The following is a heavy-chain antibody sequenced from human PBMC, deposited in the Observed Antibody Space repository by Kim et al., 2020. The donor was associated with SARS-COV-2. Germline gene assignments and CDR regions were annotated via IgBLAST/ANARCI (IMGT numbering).Heavy chain of an antibody. Sequence: GESLKISCKGSGYSFTSYWIGWVRQMPGKGLEWMGIIYPGDADTRYSPSFQGQVTISADKSISTAYLQWSSLKASDTAMYYCARLAGPYSSRWYYFDSWGQGTLVTVSS. CDR1: GYSFTSYW. CDR3: ARLAGPYSSRWYYFDS. CDR2: IYPGDADT. J-gene: IGHJ4*02. V-gene: IGHV5-51*01. D-gene: IGHD6-13*01.